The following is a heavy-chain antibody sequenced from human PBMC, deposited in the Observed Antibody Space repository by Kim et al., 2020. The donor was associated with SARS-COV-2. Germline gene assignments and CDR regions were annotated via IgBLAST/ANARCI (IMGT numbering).Heavy chain of an antibody. CDR1: GGSISSSSYY. CDR3: VRPGYGDYPT. D-gene: IGHD2-21*02. Sequence: SETLSLTCTVSGGSISSSSYYWGWIRQPPGKGLEWIGSLYYTGSTYYNPSLKSRVTISVDTSKNQFSLNLSSVTAADTAVYYCVRPGYGDYPTWGQGTLVTVSS. CDR2: LYYTGST. J-gene: IGHJ5*02. V-gene: IGHV4-39*01.